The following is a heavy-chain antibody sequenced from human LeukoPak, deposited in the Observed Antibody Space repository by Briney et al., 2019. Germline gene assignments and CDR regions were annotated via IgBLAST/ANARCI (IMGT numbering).Heavy chain of an antibody. CDR1: GFAVSSNY. Sequence: GGSLRLSCAASGFAVSSNYMSWVRQAPGKGLEWVSVIYSGGSTYYADSVKGRFTISRDNSKNTLYLQMNSLRAEDTAVYYCARDRTVTTGTSGAFDIWGQGTMVTVSS. CDR2: IYSGGST. V-gene: IGHV3-53*01. J-gene: IGHJ3*02. D-gene: IGHD4-17*01. CDR3: ARDRTVTTGTSGAFDI.